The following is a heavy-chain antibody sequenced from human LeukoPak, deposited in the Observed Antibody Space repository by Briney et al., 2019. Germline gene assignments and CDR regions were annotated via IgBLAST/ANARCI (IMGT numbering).Heavy chain of an antibody. CDR2: INHSGST. CDR3: ARWFGELLDSTTKNYLDY. CDR1: GGSFSGYY. J-gene: IGHJ4*02. V-gene: IGHV4-34*01. Sequence: SETLSLTCAVYGGSFSGYYWSWIRQPPGKGLEWIGEINHSGSTNYNPSLKSRVTISVDTSKNQFSLKLSSVTAADTAVYYCARWFGELLDSTTKNYLDYWGQGTLVTVSS. D-gene: IGHD3-10*01.